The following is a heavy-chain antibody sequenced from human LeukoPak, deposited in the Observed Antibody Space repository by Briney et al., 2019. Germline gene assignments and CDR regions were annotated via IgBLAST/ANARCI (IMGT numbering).Heavy chain of an antibody. D-gene: IGHD6-13*01. CDR1: GGTFSSYA. Sequence: GASVKVSCKASGGTFSSYAISWVRQAPGQGLEWMGRIIPIFGTANYAQKFQGRVTITTDESTSTAYMKLSSLRSEDTAVYYCARGIAAAGYYFDYWGQGTLVTVSS. J-gene: IGHJ4*02. CDR3: ARGIAAAGYYFDY. V-gene: IGHV1-69*05. CDR2: IIPIFGTA.